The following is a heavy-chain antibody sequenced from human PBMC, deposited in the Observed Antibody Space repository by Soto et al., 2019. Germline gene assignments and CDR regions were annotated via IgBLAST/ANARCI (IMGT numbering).Heavy chain of an antibody. V-gene: IGHV6-1*01. J-gene: IGHJ6*02. CDR1: GGSVSSNSAA. Sequence: SQTLSLTFAISGGSVSSNSAAWNWIRQSPSRGLEWLGRTYYRSKWYNDYAVSVKSRITINPDTSKNQFSLQLNSVTPEDTAVYYCARFLTFYYYSGMDVWGPATTVTXS. D-gene: IGHD3-16*01. CDR2: TYYRSKWYN. CDR3: ARFLTFYYYSGMDV.